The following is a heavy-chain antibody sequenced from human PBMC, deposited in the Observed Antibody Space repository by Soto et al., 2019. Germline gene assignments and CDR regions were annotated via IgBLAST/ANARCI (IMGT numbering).Heavy chain of an antibody. CDR3: ARPTRYYYDSSGQSAWFDP. V-gene: IGHV1-69*12. J-gene: IGHJ5*02. CDR1: GGTFSSYA. Sequence: QVQLVQSGAEVKKPGSSVKVSCKASGGTFSSYAISWVRQAPGQGLEWMGGIIPFFGTANYAQKFQGRVTITADESTSTAYMELSSLRSEDTAVYYCARPTRYYYDSSGQSAWFDPWGQGTLVTVSS. D-gene: IGHD3-22*01. CDR2: IIPFFGTA.